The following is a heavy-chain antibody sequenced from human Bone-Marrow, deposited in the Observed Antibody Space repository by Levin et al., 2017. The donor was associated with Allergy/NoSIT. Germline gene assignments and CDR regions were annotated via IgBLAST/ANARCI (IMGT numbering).Heavy chain of an antibody. CDR1: GYTFSNFW. J-gene: IGHJ2*01. V-gene: IGHV5-51*01. Sequence: GESLKISCKASGYTFSNFWIGWVRQMPGQGLEWMGIIYPGDSDTKYSPSFQGQVTISADKSIDTAYLHWSSLRASDTAIFYCAKMAPFSVDRVATIHVFDLWGRGTLVTVSS. D-gene: IGHD5-12*01. CDR2: IYPGDSDT. CDR3: AKMAPFSVDRVATIHVFDL.